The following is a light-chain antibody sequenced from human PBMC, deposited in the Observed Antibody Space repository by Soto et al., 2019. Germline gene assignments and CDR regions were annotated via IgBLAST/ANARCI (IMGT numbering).Light chain of an antibody. CDR2: DAS. CDR1: ESTSGY. Sequence: EIVLTQSPATLSLSPGERATLSCRASESTSGYLAWYQQKPGQAPRLLIYDASNRATGIPARFSGSGSGTDFTRTISSLEPEDFAVYYCQQRSNIFGPGTKVDIK. J-gene: IGKJ3*01. V-gene: IGKV3-11*01. CDR3: QQRSNI.